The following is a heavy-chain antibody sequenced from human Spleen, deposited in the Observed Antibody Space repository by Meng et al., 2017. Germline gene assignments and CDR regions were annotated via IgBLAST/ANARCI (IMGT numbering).Heavy chain of an antibody. CDR1: GGSFSAYD. J-gene: IGHJ4*02. Sequence: QVQVQQWGAGLLKPAETLPPTCAFYGGSFSAYDWSWSRQPPGKGLEWLGQINHSGSTNDNPSLKSRVTISIDTSRNQLSLKLSSVTAADTAVYYCRLAYCMGDCVDYWGQGTLVTVSS. CDR3: RLAYCMGDCVDY. D-gene: IGHD2-21*01. CDR2: INHSGST. V-gene: IGHV4-34*01.